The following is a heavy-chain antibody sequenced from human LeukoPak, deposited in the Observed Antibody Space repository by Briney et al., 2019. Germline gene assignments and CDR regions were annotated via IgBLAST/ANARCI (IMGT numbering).Heavy chain of an antibody. Sequence: ASVKLSCKASGYTFTGYYMHWVRQAPGQGLEWMGWINPNSGGTNYAQKFQGRVTMTRDTSISTAYMELSRLRSDDTAVYYCARSWRYCSGGSCYPIDYWGQGTQVTVSS. CDR2: INPNSGGT. V-gene: IGHV1-2*02. CDR1: GYTFTGYY. J-gene: IGHJ4*02. D-gene: IGHD2-15*01. CDR3: ARSWRYCSGGSCYPIDY.